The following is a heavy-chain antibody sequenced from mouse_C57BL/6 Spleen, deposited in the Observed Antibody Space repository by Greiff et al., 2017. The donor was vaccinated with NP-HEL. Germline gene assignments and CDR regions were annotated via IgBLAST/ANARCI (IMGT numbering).Heavy chain of an antibody. D-gene: IGHD1-1*01. CDR2: IYPGSGNT. Sequence: QVHVKQSGAELVRPGASVKLSCKASGYTFTDYYIHWVKQRPGQGLEWIARIYPGSGNTYYNEKFKGKATLTAEKSSSTAYMQLSSLTSVDSAVYFCARSTTVDYFDYWGQGTTLTVSS. J-gene: IGHJ2*01. CDR1: GYTFTDYY. CDR3: ARSTTVDYFDY. V-gene: IGHV1-76*01.